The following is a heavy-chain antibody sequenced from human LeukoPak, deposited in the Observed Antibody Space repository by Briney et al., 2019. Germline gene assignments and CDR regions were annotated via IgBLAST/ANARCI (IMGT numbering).Heavy chain of an antibody. J-gene: IGHJ4*02. CDR2: ITPMFGTA. V-gene: IGHV1-69*13. CDR1: GGTFISYA. D-gene: IGHD3-22*01. CDR3: AREWGHDTSGYFFGY. Sequence: SVKVSCKASGGTFISYAISSVRQAPGLGLEWMGGITPMFGTANYAQKFQGRVTITADESTSTAYMELSSLRSEDTAVYYCAREWGHDTSGYFFGYWGQGTLVTVSS.